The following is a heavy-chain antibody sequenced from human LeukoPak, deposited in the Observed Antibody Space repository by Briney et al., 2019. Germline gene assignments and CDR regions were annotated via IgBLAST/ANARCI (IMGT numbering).Heavy chain of an antibody. J-gene: IGHJ4*02. D-gene: IGHD3-3*01. Sequence: SETLSLTCAVSGHSISSGYYWGWIRQPPGKGLEWIGSIYHSGSTYYNPSLKSRVTISVDTSKNQFSLKLSSVTAADTAVYYCARTPSITIFGVVIMPTQFDYWGQGTLVTVSS. V-gene: IGHV4-38-2*01. CDR2: IYHSGST. CDR1: GHSISSGYY. CDR3: ARTPSITIFGVVIMPTQFDY.